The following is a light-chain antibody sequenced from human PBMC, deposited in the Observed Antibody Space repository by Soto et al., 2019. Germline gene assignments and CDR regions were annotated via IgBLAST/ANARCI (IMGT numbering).Light chain of an antibody. CDR1: SSDVGGYNS. CDR2: DVI. Sequence: QSVLTQPRLVSGSPGQSVTVSCIVTSSDVGGYNSVSWYQEHPGKAPKLMIYDVIKRPSGVPDRFSGSKSGNTASLTISGLLAEDEADYYCCSYVGSYSYVFGTGTKVT. V-gene: IGLV2-11*01. J-gene: IGLJ1*01. CDR3: CSYVGSYSYV.